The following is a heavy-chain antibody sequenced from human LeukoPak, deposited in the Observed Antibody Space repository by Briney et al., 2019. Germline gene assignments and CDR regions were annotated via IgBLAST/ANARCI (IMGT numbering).Heavy chain of an antibody. Sequence: PSETLSLTCTVSGGSVSSGSYYWSWIRQPPGKGLEWIGYIYYSGSTNYNPSLKSRVTISVDTSKNQFSLKLSSVTAADTAVYYCARDMVVPAATYYYYGMDVWGQGTTVTVSS. D-gene: IGHD2-2*01. J-gene: IGHJ6*02. CDR3: ARDMVVPAATYYYYGMDV. V-gene: IGHV4-61*01. CDR1: GGSVSSGSYY. CDR2: IYYSGST.